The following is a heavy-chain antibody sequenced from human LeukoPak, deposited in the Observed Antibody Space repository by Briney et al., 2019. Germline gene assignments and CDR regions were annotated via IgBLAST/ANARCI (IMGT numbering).Heavy chain of an antibody. J-gene: IGHJ3*02. V-gene: IGHV1-69*04. CDR1: GGTFSSYA. D-gene: IGHD7-27*01. CDR2: IIPILGIA. Sequence: SVKVSCKASGGTFSSYAISWVRQAPGQGLEWMGRIIPILGIANYAQKFQGRVTITADKSTSIAYMELSSLRSEDTAVYYCAREEGLTGDWNAFDIWGQGTMVTVSS. CDR3: AREEGLTGDWNAFDI.